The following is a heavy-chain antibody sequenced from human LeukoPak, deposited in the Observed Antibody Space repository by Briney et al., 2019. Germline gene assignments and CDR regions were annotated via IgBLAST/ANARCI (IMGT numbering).Heavy chain of an antibody. J-gene: IGHJ4*02. D-gene: IGHD1-26*01. CDR1: GYILSDYN. CDR2: IAISGSYI. Sequence: GGSLRLSCEASGYILSDYNMNWVRQAPGKGLEWVSFIAISGSYITYADSVKGRFTISRDNAKNSLYLQMNSLRSEDTAVYYCARDLSATIRGYDYWGQGTLVTVSS. V-gene: IGHV3-21*01. CDR3: ARDLSATIRGYDY.